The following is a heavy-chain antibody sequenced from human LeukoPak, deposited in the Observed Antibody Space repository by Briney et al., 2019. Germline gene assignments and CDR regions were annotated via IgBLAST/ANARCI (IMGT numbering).Heavy chain of an antibody. CDR1: GYTFTGYY. V-gene: IGHV1-2*06. CDR3: ARDQSDYDFWIGYSIYYYYYYMDV. D-gene: IGHD3-3*01. Sequence: GASVKVSCKASGYTFTGYYMHWVRQAPGQGLEWMGRINPNSGGTNYAQKFQGRVTMTRDTSISTAYMELSRLRSDDTAVYYCARDQSDYDFWIGYSIYYYYYYMDVWGKGTTVTVSS. CDR2: INPNSGGT. J-gene: IGHJ6*03.